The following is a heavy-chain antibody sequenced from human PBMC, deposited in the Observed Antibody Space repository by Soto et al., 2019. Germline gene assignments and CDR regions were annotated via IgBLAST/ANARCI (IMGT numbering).Heavy chain of an antibody. V-gene: IGHV1-18*01. Sequence: VQLVQSGAEVKKPGASVKVSCKASGYTFTSYGISWVRQAPGQGLEWMGWISAYNGNTNYAQKLQGRVTMTTDTSTSTAYMELRSLRSDDTAVYYCALSPLRPCSSTSCAEGVDYWGQGTLVTVSS. CDR2: ISAYNGNT. CDR3: ALSPLRPCSSTSCAEGVDY. D-gene: IGHD2-2*01. CDR1: GYTFTSYG. J-gene: IGHJ4*02.